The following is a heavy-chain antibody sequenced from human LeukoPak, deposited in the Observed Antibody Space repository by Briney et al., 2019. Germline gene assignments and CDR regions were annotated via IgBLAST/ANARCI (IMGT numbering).Heavy chain of an antibody. CDR1: GFTFSNAW. Sequence: GGSLRLSCAASGFTFSNAWMSWVRQAPGKGLEWVGRIKSKTDGGTTDYAAPVKGRFTISRDNSKNTLYLQMNSLRAEDTAVYYCAKDRVLNIVVVPAAQYYFDYWGQGTLVTVSS. V-gene: IGHV3-15*01. CDR3: AKDRVLNIVVVPAAQYYFDY. CDR2: IKSKTDGGTT. J-gene: IGHJ4*02. D-gene: IGHD2-2*01.